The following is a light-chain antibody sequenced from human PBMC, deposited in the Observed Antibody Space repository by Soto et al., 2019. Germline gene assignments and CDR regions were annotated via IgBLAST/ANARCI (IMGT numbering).Light chain of an antibody. CDR1: QTISSW. V-gene: IGKV1-5*03. CDR2: KSS. CDR3: QQYNTYPWT. J-gene: IGKJ1*01. Sequence: DIQMTQSPSTLSASVGDRVTITCRASQTISSWLAWYQQKPGEAPKLLIFKSSSLESGVPLRFSGSGSGTEFTLTISSLQPDDFATYYCQQYNTYPWTFGQGTKVEIK.